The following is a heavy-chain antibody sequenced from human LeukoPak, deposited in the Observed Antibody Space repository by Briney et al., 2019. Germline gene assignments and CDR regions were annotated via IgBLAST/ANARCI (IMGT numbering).Heavy chain of an antibody. CDR1: GFTFRSYA. V-gene: IGHV3-23*01. D-gene: IGHD4-23*01. CDR2: ISGSASGT. CDR3: ASDYGGFDY. Sequence: GGSLRLSCAASGFTFRSYAMTWVRQAPGKGLEWVSSISGSASGTYYADSVKGRLTISRDSSNNKLYLQMNSLRAEDTAVYYCASDYGGFDYWGQGTLVTVSS. J-gene: IGHJ4*02.